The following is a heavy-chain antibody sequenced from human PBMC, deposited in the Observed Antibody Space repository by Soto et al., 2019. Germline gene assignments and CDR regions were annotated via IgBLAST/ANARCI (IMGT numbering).Heavy chain of an antibody. Sequence: EVQLLESGGGLVQPGGSLRLSCAASGFTFSNYPMSWVRQAPGKGLEWVSTISNSGGSTYYADSVKGRFTISRDNSENTLYLQMNSLRSEDTSVYYSAKDPAVCVAVVATLCYFDHWGQGILVTVSS. J-gene: IGHJ4*02. V-gene: IGHV3-23*01. CDR1: GFTFSNYP. CDR3: AKDPAVCVAVVATLCYFDH. D-gene: IGHD6-19*01. CDR2: ISNSGGST.